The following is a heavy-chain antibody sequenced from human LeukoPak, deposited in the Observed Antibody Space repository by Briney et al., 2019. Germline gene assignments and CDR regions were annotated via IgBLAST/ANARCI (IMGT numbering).Heavy chain of an antibody. Sequence: SLTPSRAAAGLTLSSHWTHCASQPAGGGLVWVSRIDSDVSSTSYADSVKGRFTISRDNAKNTLYLQMNSLRAEDTAVYYCASSFSSGQTWGQGTLVTVSS. CDR1: GLTLSSHW. D-gene: IGHD3-22*01. CDR3: ASSFSSGQT. CDR2: IDSDVSST. V-gene: IGHV3-74*01. J-gene: IGHJ4*02.